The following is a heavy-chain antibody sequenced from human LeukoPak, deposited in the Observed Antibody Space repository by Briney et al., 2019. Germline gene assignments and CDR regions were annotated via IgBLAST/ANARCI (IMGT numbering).Heavy chain of an antibody. CDR3: ARLFSSGYSPRDY. V-gene: IGHV1-2*02. CDR2: INPNSGGT. Sequence: ASVKVSCKASGYTFTGYYMHWVRQAPGQGLEWMGWINPNSGGTNYAQKFQGRVTMTRDTSISTAYMELSRLRSDDTAVYYCARLFSSGYSPRDYWGQGTLVTASS. D-gene: IGHD3-22*01. CDR1: GYTFTGYY. J-gene: IGHJ4*02.